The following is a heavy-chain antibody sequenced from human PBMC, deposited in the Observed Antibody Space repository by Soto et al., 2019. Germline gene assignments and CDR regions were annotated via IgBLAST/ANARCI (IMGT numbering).Heavy chain of an antibody. J-gene: IGHJ4*02. CDR2: IWYGGSNI. CDR1: GFTFSDYV. D-gene: IGHD3-9*01. CDR3: ARDQGGQSGHFIFSN. V-gene: IGHV3-33*01. Sequence: QVQLVESGGGVVQPGRSLRLSCAASGFTFSDYVMHWVRQAPGKGLEWVAVIWYGGSNIFYADSVKGRFTISRDNSKNTLYRQLNSLRAEATAVYYGARDQGGQSGHFIFSNWGQGTRFTVS.